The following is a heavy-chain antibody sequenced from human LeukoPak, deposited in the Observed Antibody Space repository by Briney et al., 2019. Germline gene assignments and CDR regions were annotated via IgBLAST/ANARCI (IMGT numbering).Heavy chain of an antibody. CDR2: IYYSGIT. J-gene: IGHJ3*02. V-gene: IGHV4-59*01. CDR1: GGSISSYY. Sequence: PSETLSLTCTVSGGSISSYYWSWIRQPPAQGLEWIAYIYYSGITNYNPSLKSRVTISVDTSKNQFSLKLSSVTAADTAVYYCARYYTGAFDIWGQGTMVTVSS. D-gene: IGHD1-26*01. CDR3: ARYYTGAFDI.